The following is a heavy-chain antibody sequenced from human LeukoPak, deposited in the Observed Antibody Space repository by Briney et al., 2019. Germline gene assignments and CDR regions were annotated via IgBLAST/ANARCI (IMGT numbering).Heavy chain of an antibody. CDR3: ARRTVGNPADPLGY. J-gene: IGHJ4*02. CDR1: GYTFTGYY. D-gene: IGHD1-26*01. Sequence: ASVKVSCKASGYTFTGYYMHWVRQAPGQGLEWMGWINPNSGGTNYAQKFQGRVNMTRDTSISTAYMELSRLRSDDTAVYYCARRTVGNPADPLGYWGQGTLVTVSS. V-gene: IGHV1-2*02. CDR2: INPNSGGT.